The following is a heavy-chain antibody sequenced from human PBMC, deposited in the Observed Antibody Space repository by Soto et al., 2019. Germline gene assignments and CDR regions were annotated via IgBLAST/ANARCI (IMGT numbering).Heavy chain of an antibody. CDR1: GFTFSSCA. Sequence: GGSLRLSCAASGFTFSSCAMHWVRQAPGKGLEWVAVISYDGSNKYYADSVKGRFTISRDNSKNTLYLQMNSLRAEDTAVYYCARDEITIFGVVPHRLYYYGMDVWGQGTTVTVSS. CDR3: ARDEITIFGVVPHRLYYYGMDV. V-gene: IGHV3-30-3*01. CDR2: ISYDGSNK. D-gene: IGHD3-3*01. J-gene: IGHJ6*02.